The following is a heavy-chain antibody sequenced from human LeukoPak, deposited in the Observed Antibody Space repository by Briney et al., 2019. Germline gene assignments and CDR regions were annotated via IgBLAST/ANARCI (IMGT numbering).Heavy chain of an antibody. CDR1: GGSISGYY. J-gene: IGHJ4*02. D-gene: IGHD3-9*01. V-gene: IGHV4-34*01. CDR3: ARGNILSGYCFDF. Sequence: SETLSLTCAVYGGSISGYYWSWIRQPPGKGLEWVGEIHYTGGTSYNPSLKSRATISIDTSKSQLSLKLSSVTAADTAVYYCARGNILSGYCFDFWGQGALVTVSS. CDR2: IHYTGGT.